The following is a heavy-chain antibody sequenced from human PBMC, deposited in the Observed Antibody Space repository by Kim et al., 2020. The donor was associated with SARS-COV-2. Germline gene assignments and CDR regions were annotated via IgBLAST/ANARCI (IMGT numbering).Heavy chain of an antibody. CDR3: TRGRPGPLGGYFDF. CDR2: TYSGDST. Sequence: GGSLRLSCAASGFSVSANYMSWVRQAPGKGLEWVSFTYSGDSTNYADSVKGGFTISGDSSKNTADLQMNSLRAEDTAVYYCTRGRPGPLGGYFDFWGQGT. V-gene: IGHV3-53*01. CDR1: GFSVSANY. J-gene: IGHJ4*02.